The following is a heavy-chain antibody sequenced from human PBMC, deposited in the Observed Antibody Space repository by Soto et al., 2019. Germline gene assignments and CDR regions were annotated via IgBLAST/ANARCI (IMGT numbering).Heavy chain of an antibody. CDR3: ARVKGSGYHNWFDP. D-gene: IGHD3-22*01. CDR1: GYTFTSYG. J-gene: IGHJ5*02. V-gene: IGHV1-18*01. CDR2: ISAYNGNT. Sequence: GASVKVSCKASGYTFTSYGISWVRQAPGQGLEWMGWISAYNGNTNYAQKLQGSVTMITDTSTSTVYMELRSLRSVDTAVYYCARVKGSGYHNWFDPWGQGTLVTVSS.